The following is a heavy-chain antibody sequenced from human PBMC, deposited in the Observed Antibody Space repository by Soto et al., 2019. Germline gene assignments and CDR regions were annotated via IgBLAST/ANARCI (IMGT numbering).Heavy chain of an antibody. CDR3: ARDVWYCSGASCYSCDY. V-gene: IGHV1-18*01. J-gene: IGHJ4*02. CDR2: ISAYNGGT. Sequence: QVQLVQSGAEVKKPGASVKVSCKASSYSYGISWVRQASGQGLEWLGWISAYNGGTNYAQKFRARLTLTTDTSTRTAYMELRSLRSDDTAVYYCARDVWYCSGASCYSCDYWGQGTLVTVSS. CDR1: SYSYG. D-gene: IGHD2-15*01.